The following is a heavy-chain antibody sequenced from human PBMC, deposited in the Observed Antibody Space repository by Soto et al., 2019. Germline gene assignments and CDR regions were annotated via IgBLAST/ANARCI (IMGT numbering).Heavy chain of an antibody. D-gene: IGHD7-27*01. J-gene: IGHJ4*02. CDR2: INAGYGNT. CDR1: GYTFSSYA. Sequence: ASVKVSCKASGYTFSSYAMHWVRQAPGQRLEWMGWINAGYGNTKSSQKFQDRVTISRDTSASTAYMELTSLGSEDTAVYYCARDTGDGTFDFWGQGTLVTVSS. V-gene: IGHV1-3*01. CDR3: ARDTGDGTFDF.